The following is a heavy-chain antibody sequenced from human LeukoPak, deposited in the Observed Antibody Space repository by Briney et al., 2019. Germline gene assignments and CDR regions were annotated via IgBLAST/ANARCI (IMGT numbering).Heavy chain of an antibody. J-gene: IGHJ4*02. V-gene: IGHV4-59*01. CDR3: ARDNYDSSGYYLDY. CDR1: GGSISSYY. Sequence: PSETLSLTCTVSGGSISSYYWSWIRQPPGKGLEWIGYIYYSGSTNYNPSLKSRVTTSVDTSKNQFSLKLSSVTAADTAVYYCARDNYDSSGYYLDYWGQGTLVTVSS. CDR2: IYYSGST. D-gene: IGHD3-22*01.